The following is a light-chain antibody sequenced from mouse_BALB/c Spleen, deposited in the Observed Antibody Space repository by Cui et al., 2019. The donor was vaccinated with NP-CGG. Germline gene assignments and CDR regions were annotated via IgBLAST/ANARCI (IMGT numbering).Light chain of an antibody. CDR3: ALWYSNHWV. V-gene: IGLV1*01. J-gene: IGLJ1*01. Sequence: QAVVTQNSAPTTSPGETVTFTCRSSTGAVTTSNYANWVQEKPDYLFTGLIGGTNNRVPGVPARFSGSLIGDKAALTITGAQTEDEAIYFCALWYSNHWVFGGGTKLTVL. CDR1: TGAVTTSNY. CDR2: GTN.